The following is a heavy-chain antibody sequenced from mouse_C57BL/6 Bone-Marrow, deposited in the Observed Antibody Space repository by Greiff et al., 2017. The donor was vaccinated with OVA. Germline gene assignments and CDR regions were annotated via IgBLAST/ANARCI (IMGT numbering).Heavy chain of an antibody. CDR3: ARYCDGSSYGAGFAY. Sequence: QVQLKESGAELARPGASVKLSCKASGYTFTSYGISWVKQRTGQGLEWIGEIYPRSGNTYYNEKFKGKATLTADKSSSTAYMDLRILTSADSAVYVCARYCDGSSYGAGFAYWGKGTMVTVAA. J-gene: IGHJ3*01. D-gene: IGHD1-1*01. CDR2: IYPRSGNT. CDR1: GYTFTSYG. V-gene: IGHV1-81*01.